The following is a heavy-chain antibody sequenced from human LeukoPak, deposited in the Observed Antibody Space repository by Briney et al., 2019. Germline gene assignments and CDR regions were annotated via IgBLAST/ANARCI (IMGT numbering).Heavy chain of an antibody. CDR3: ARDLRMGFDP. CDR1: GGSISSYY. D-gene: IGHD2-8*01. CDR2: IYYSGST. Sequence: PSETLSLTCTVSGGSISSYYWSWIRQPPGKGLEWIGYIYYSGSTSYNPSLKSRVTISVDRSKNQFSLKLSSVTAADTAVYYCARDLRMGFDPWGQGTLVTVSS. J-gene: IGHJ5*02. V-gene: IGHV4-59*12.